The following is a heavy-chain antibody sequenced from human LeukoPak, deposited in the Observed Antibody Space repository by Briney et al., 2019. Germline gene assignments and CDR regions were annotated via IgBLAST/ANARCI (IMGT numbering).Heavy chain of an antibody. Sequence: SETLSLTCTVSGGSIRSYYWNWIRQPPGKGLEWIGYIYYSGNTNYNPSLKSRVTISVDTSKNQFSLKLSSVTAADTAVYYCATARQQQLPYYFDYWGQGTLVTVSS. CDR3: ATARQQQLPYYFDY. D-gene: IGHD6-13*01. J-gene: IGHJ4*02. V-gene: IGHV4-59*01. CDR1: GGSIRSYY. CDR2: IYYSGNT.